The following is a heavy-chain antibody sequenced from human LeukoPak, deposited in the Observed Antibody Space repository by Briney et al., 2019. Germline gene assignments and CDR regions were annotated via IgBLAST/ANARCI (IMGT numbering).Heavy chain of an antibody. J-gene: IGHJ4*02. Sequence: SETLSLTCTVSGYSISSGYFWAWIRQPPGKGLEWIGSIYHSGIIYYNPSLKSRVTISLDTSKNQFSLILTSVTAADTAVYCCARDLYSNPTGVDFWGQGTLVTVSS. CDR2: IYHSGII. V-gene: IGHV4-38-2*02. CDR1: GYSISSGYF. D-gene: IGHD4-11*01. CDR3: ARDLYSNPTGVDF.